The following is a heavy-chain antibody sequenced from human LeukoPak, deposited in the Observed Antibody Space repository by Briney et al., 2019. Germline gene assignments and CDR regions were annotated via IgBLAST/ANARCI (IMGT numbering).Heavy chain of an antibody. D-gene: IGHD6-19*01. J-gene: IGHJ5*02. CDR3: ARELRIPGIAVAGWFDP. CDR1: GVSTSSTRYY. CDR2: IYYDGST. Sequence: SETLSLTCTVSGVSTSSTRYYWGWIRQPPGKGLEWIGNIYYDGSTYYNPSLKSRVAISVDTSKKKFSLKVSSVTAADTAVYYCARELRIPGIAVAGWFDPWGQGTLVTVSS. V-gene: IGHV4-39*07.